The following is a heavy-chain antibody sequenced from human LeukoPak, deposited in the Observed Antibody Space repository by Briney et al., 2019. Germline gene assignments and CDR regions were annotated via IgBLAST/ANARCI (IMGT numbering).Heavy chain of an antibody. Sequence: HPGGSLRLSCAASGFTFSSYGMHWVRQAPGKGLEWVAFIRYDGSNKYYADSVKGRFTISRDNSKNTLYLQMNSLRAEDTAVYYCAKDGITMVRGVIITKRYYYYMDVWGKGTTVTISS. J-gene: IGHJ6*03. CDR1: GFTFSSYG. V-gene: IGHV3-30*02. CDR2: IRYDGSNK. CDR3: AKDGITMVRGVIITKRYYYYMDV. D-gene: IGHD3-10*01.